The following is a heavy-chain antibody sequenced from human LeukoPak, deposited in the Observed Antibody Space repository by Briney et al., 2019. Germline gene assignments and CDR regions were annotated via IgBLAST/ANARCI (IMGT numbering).Heavy chain of an antibody. J-gene: IGHJ6*03. D-gene: IGHD1-26*01. V-gene: IGHV1-69*01. CDR3: ASCLRDLIVGASPAYYYYYMDV. CDR1: GGTFSSYA. Sequence: VASVKVSCKASGGTFSSYAISWVRQAPGQGLEWMGGLIPIFGTANYAQKFQGRVTITADESTSTAYMELSSLRSEDTAVYYCASCLRDLIVGASPAYYYYYMDVWGKGTTVTVSS. CDR2: LIPIFGTA.